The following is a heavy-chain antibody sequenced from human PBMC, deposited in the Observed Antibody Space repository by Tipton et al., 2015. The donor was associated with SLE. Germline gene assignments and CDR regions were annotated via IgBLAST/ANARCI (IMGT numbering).Heavy chain of an antibody. J-gene: IGHJ6*03. CDR1: GGSISSGGYY. CDR3: ARVGSSHYYYYYYLDV. V-gene: IGHV4-30-4*01. CDR2: IYYSGST. D-gene: IGHD6-6*01. Sequence: TLSLTCTVSGGSISSGGYYWNWIRQPPGKGLEWIGYIYYSGSTYYNPSLKSRVSISVDTSKNEFSLKLSSVTAADTAVYYCARVGSSHYYYYYYLDVWGKGTTVTVSS.